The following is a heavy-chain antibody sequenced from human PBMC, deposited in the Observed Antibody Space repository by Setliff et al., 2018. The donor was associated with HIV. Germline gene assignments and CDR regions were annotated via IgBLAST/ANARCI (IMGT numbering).Heavy chain of an antibody. CDR2: INHSGST. CDR1: GGSFSGYY. Sequence: SETLSLTCPVYGGSFSGYYWSGIRQPPGKGLAWIGEINHSGSTNYNMSLWSRVTISLDGPKNQFSLKLSSVTAADTAVYYCARGMMYATTSKFDFWGQGTLVTVSS. CDR3: ARGMMYATTSKFDF. V-gene: IGHV4-34*01. D-gene: IGHD2-8*01. J-gene: IGHJ4*02.